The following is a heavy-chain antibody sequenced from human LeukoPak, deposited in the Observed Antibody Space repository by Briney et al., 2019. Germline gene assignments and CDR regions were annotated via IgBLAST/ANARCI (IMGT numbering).Heavy chain of an antibody. Sequence: SETLSLTCTVSGGSISSYYWSWIRQPPGKGLEWIGYIYYSGSTNYNPSLESRVTISVDTSKNQFSLKLSSVTAADTAVYYCARHGPHTYYYDGGTDYFDYWGQGTLVTVSS. CDR3: ARHGPHTYYYDGGTDYFDY. CDR1: GGSISSYY. V-gene: IGHV4-59*08. J-gene: IGHJ4*02. D-gene: IGHD3-22*01. CDR2: IYYSGST.